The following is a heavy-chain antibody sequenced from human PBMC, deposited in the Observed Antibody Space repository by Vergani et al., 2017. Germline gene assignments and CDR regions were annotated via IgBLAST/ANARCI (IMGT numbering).Heavy chain of an antibody. D-gene: IGHD5-12*01. CDR1: GFTFSACP. Sequence: EVQLLQSGGGVIQPGGSVRLSCAASGFTFSACPMTWVRQAPGKGLEWVSAISARYPSTYYADSVKGRFTISRDNSKNTLYLQMNSLRAEDTAVYYWARMRSRLDIVATNWFDPWGQGTLVTVSS. CDR2: ISARYPST. CDR3: ARMRSRLDIVATNWFDP. J-gene: IGHJ5*02. V-gene: IGHV3-23*01.